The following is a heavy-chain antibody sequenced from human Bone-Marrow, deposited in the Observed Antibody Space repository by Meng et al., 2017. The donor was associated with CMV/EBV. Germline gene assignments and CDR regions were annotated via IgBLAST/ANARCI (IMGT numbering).Heavy chain of an antibody. CDR2: IRNDGSNE. J-gene: IGHJ6*02. V-gene: IGHV3-30*02. CDR3: ARDNIVVVPAAPAYYYYGMDV. CDR1: EFTFSSYG. D-gene: IGHD2-2*01. Sequence: GESLKISCAASEFTFSSYGMHWVRQAPGKGLEWVAFIRNDGSNEYYADSVKGRFTISRDNAKNSLYLQMNSLRAEDTAVYYCARDNIVVVPAAPAYYYYGMDVWGQGTTVTVSS.